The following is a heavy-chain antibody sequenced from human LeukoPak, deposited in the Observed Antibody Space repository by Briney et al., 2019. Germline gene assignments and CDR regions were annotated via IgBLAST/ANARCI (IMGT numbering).Heavy chain of an antibody. V-gene: IGHV3-21*06. J-gene: IGHJ4*02. CDR3: ARGSYDSSGYYYWDFDY. D-gene: IGHD3-22*01. CDR2: ITSSTDYI. CDR1: GFTFTYYS. Sequence: GGSLRLSCAASGFTFTYYSMNWIRQAPGKELEWVSSITSSTDYIYYADSVRGRFTISRDNAKNSLYLQMNGLRADDTAVYYCARGSYDSSGYYYWDFDYWGQGTLVTVSS.